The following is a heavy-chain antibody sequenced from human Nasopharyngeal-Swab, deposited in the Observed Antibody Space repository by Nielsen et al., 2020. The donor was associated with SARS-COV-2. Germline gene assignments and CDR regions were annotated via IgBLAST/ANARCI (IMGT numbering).Heavy chain of an antibody. CDR3: AKDFETSDIVVVPAVDY. V-gene: IGHV3-48*04. CDR1: GFTFSSYS. J-gene: IGHJ4*02. D-gene: IGHD2-2*01. CDR2: ISSSSSTI. Sequence: GEYLKISCAASGFTFSSYSMNWVRQAPGKGLEWVSYISSSSSTIYYADSVKGRFTISRDNSKNSLYLQMNSLRTEDTVLYYCAKDFETSDIVVVPAVDYWGQGTLVTVSS.